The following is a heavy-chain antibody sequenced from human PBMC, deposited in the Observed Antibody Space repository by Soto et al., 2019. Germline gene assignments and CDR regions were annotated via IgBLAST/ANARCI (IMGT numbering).Heavy chain of an antibody. CDR3: ARGLFSENYYSGGWYYFDY. J-gene: IGHJ4*02. Sequence: QVQLQQWGAGLLKPSETLSLTCAVYSGSFSGYSWTWIRQSPGKGLEWIGQINHSGSTTYNPYLKSQVTTSLATSKNQFSLELSSVTAADTSVYYCARGLFSENYYSGGWYYFDYWGQGSLVTVSS. CDR2: INHSGST. V-gene: IGHV4-34*01. D-gene: IGHD1-26*01. CDR1: SGSFSGYS.